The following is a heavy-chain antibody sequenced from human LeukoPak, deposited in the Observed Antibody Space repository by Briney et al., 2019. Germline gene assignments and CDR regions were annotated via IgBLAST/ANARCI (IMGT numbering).Heavy chain of an antibody. D-gene: IGHD6-13*01. Sequence: KPSETLSLTCTVSGGSISSSSYYWGWIRQPPGKGLEWIGSIYYSGSTYYNPSLKSRVTISVDTSKNQFSLKLSSVTAADTAVYYCVRHEYSSSWYRSNWFDPWGQGTLVTVSS. CDR1: GGSISSSSYY. V-gene: IGHV4-39*01. CDR3: VRHEYSSSWYRSNWFDP. J-gene: IGHJ5*02. CDR2: IYYSGST.